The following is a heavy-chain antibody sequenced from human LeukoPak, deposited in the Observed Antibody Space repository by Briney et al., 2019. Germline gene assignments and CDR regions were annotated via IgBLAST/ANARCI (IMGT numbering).Heavy chain of an antibody. Sequence: GGSLRLSCAASGFTFDDYAMHWVRQAPGKGLEWVSLISWDGGRTYYADSVKGRFTISRDNSKNSLYLQMNSLRAEDTALYYCAKDPGGDILTGYYGMDVWGKGTTVTVSS. CDR2: ISWDGGRT. CDR3: AKDPGGDILTGYYGMDV. D-gene: IGHD3-9*01. CDR1: GFTFDDYA. V-gene: IGHV3-43D*04. J-gene: IGHJ6*04.